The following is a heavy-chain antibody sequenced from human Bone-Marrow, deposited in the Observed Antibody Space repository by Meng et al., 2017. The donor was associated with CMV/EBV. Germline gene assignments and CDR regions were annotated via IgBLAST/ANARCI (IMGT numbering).Heavy chain of an antibody. CDR1: GYTFINYN. CDR3: ARDLAGGGSH. CDR2: IGTYNGDT. J-gene: IGHJ4*02. Sequence: ASVKVSCKASGYTFINYNINWVRQAPGQGLEWMGWIGTYNGDTNYAQKFQGRVTMTTDTSTSTAYMELRNLISDDTAVYYCARDLAGGGSHWGQGTLVTVYS. D-gene: IGHD2-8*02. V-gene: IGHV1-18*01.